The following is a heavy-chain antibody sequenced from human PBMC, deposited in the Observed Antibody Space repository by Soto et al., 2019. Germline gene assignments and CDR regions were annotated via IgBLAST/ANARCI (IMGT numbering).Heavy chain of an antibody. D-gene: IGHD2-21*01. CDR2: IYHNGSP. CDR3: ATLPPRIVVSLLPIPA. J-gene: IGHJ5*02. V-gene: IGHV4-4*02. Sequence: QVQLRQSGPGLVKTSGTLSLTCVVSGGSISSTNWWTWVRQPPGKRLEWIGEIYHNGSPTYSPSRRCRATISVDKSNHQFSLRLRSVTAAATAVYYCATLPPRIVVSLLPIPAWGQGILVTVSS. CDR1: GGSISSTNW.